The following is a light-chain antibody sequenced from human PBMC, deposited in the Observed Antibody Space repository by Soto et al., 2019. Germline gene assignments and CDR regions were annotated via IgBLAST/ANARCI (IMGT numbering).Light chain of an antibody. Sequence: VMTQTPSRLTVSPGQPASISCKSSQTLLHSDGKTFLYWYLQKPGQPPQLLIYEVSNRFAGVPDRLSGSGSGTDFTLKISRVEAEDVGVYYCMQALEIPWTFGQGTKVEIK. CDR3: MQALEIPWT. J-gene: IGKJ1*01. V-gene: IGKV2D-29*01. CDR1: QTLLHSDGKTF. CDR2: EVS.